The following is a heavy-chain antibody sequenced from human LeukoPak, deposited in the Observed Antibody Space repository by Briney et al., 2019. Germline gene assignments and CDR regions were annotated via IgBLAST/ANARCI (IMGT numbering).Heavy chain of an antibody. CDR2: IRYDGSNK. D-gene: IGHD2-15*01. CDR1: GFTFSSYG. Sequence: GGSLRLSCAASGFTFSSYGMHWARQAPGKGLEWVAFIRYDGSNKYYADSVKGRFTISRDSSKNTLYLQMNSLRAEDTAVYYCAKTPGANIVVVVAARALVDYWGQGTLVTVSS. V-gene: IGHV3-30*02. CDR3: AKTPGANIVVVVAARALVDY. J-gene: IGHJ4*02.